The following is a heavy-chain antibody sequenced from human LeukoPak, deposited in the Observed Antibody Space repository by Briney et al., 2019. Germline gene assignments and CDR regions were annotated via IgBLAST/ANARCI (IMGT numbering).Heavy chain of an antibody. CDR3: ARVLRIRNWNYAEGINWFDP. D-gene: IGHD1-7*01. J-gene: IGHJ5*02. CDR2: ISAYNGNT. V-gene: IGHV1-18*01. CDR1: GYTFTSYG. Sequence: GASVKVSCKASGYTFTSYGISWVRQAPGQGLEWMGWISAYNGNTNYAQKLQGRVTMTTDTSTSTAYMELRSLRSDDTAVYYCARVLRIRNWNYAEGINWFDPWGQGTLVTVSS.